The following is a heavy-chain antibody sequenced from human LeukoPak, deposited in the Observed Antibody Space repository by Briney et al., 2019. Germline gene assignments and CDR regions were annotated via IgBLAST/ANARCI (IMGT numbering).Heavy chain of an antibody. V-gene: IGHV5-51*01. Sequence: HGESLKISCQGSGYSFSSSWIGWVRQMPGKGLEWMGIIYPGDSDTRYSPSFQGQVTVSADKSISTAYLHWSSLKASDTAMYYCARLGVGYCSGGSCYSWYFDYWGQGTLVTVSS. CDR1: GYSFSSSW. CDR2: IYPGDSDT. J-gene: IGHJ4*02. D-gene: IGHD2-15*01. CDR3: ARLGVGYCSGGSCYSWYFDY.